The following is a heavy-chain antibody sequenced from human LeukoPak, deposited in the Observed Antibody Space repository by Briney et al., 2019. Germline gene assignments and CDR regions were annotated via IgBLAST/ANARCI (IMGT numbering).Heavy chain of an antibody. D-gene: IGHD1-26*01. J-gene: IGHJ5*02. CDR1: GGSISSYY. Sequence: SETLSLTCTVSGGSISSYYWSWIRQPAGKGLEWIGRIYTSGSTNYNPSLKSRVTMSVDTSKNQFSLKLSSVTAADTAVYYCARVTVGATRVKWFDPWGQGTLVTVSS. V-gene: IGHV4-4*07. CDR3: ARVTVGATRVKWFDP. CDR2: IYTSGST.